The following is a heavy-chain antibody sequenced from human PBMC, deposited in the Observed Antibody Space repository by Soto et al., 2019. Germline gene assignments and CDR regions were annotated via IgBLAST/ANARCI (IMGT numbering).Heavy chain of an antibody. J-gene: IGHJ4*02. Sequence: QVQLQESGPGLVKPSGTLSLTCAVSGDSVTSNVWWSWVRQPPGKGLEWIGEAYHNGLTDYNPSLKRRVTMSVDTSKNECSLKLTSLTAADTAIYYCARDAAVPGESDRFDYWGQGTLVTVSS. CDR2: AYHNGLT. CDR3: ARDAAVPGESDRFDY. CDR1: GDSVTSNVW. D-gene: IGHD6-19*01. V-gene: IGHV4-4*02.